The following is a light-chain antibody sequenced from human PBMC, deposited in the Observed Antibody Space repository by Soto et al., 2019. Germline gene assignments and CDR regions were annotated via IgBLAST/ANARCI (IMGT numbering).Light chain of an antibody. Sequence: EIELTQSPGPRSLSPGDTATLSGRASQTITSTFLAWYQQKPGQAPRLLIYTVSTRATGIPDRFRGSGSGTNFNLTISRLEPDEFAVYYCQQWGSSPWTFGQGTKLDIK. CDR1: QTITSTF. V-gene: IGKV3-20*01. CDR2: TVS. CDR3: QQWGSSPWT. J-gene: IGKJ1*01.